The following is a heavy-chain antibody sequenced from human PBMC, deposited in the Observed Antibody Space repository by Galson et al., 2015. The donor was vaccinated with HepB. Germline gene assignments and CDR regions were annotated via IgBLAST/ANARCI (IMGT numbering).Heavy chain of an antibody. Sequence: PALVKPTQTLTVTCTFSGFSFSTSGMCVSWIRQPPGKALEWLALIDWDDTKYHSTALRTRLTISKDTSKNQVVLTMTNMDPVDTATYYCARIIAVAGSYHYYGMDVWGQGTTVTVSS. CDR3: ARIIAVAGSYHYYGMDV. J-gene: IGHJ6*02. D-gene: IGHD6-19*01. CDR2: IDWDDTK. V-gene: IGHV2-70*01. CDR1: GFSFSTSGMC.